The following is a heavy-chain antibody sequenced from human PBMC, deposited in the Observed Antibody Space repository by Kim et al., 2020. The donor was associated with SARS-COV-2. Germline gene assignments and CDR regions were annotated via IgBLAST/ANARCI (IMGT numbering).Heavy chain of an antibody. CDR1: GFTFGDFA. CDR2: LSWNSGVI. D-gene: IGHD6-6*01. CDR3: AKDLVSSSFRAFHI. V-gene: IGHV3-9*01. Sequence: GGSLRLSCAASGFTFGDFAMHWVRQVPGKGLEWVSGLSWNSGVIGYADSVKGRFTISRHNAENSLYLQLNSLRAEDPAFYYCAKDLVSSSFRAFHIWGQGTIVTVSS. J-gene: IGHJ3*02.